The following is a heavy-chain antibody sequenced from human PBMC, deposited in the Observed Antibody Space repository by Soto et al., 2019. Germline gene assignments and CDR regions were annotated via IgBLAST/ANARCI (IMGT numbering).Heavy chain of an antibody. J-gene: IGHJ4*02. CDR1: GFTFNNFA. D-gene: IGHD6-19*01. V-gene: IGHV3-9*01. Sequence: EVQLEESGGGLVQPGRSLRLSCAASGFTFNNFAMHWVRQAPGKGLEWVSGISWNSFKIDYADSVKGRFTISRDNAKNSLYLQMNSLRAEDTAFYVCVKDRRETQWLFFDSWGQGALVIVSS. CDR2: ISWNSFKI. CDR3: VKDRRETQWLFFDS.